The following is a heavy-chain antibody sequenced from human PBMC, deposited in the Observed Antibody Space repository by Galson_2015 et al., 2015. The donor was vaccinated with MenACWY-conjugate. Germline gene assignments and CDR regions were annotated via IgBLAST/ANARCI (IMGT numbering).Heavy chain of an antibody. V-gene: IGHV3-7*03. CDR3: ARGHYGMDV. CDR1: GFTFRNYW. Sequence: SLRLSCAVSGFTFRNYWMTWVRQAPGKGLEWVASIKKDGSEKYYVDSVKGRFTISRDNTKNSMYLEMNSLRAGDTAVYYCARGHYGMDVWGRGTTVTASS. J-gene: IGHJ6*02. CDR2: IKKDGSEK.